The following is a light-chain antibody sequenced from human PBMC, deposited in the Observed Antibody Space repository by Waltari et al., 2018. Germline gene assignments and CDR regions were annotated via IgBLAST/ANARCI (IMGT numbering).Light chain of an antibody. CDR1: TSNIGENY. Sequence: QSVLTQPPSVSAAPGQQVTISCSGSTSNIGENYVSWYQRLPGKDPRLLIFSNSEQPSGIPDRFYGSKSDTSATLGITGLQTGDEADYYCATWDRILSAVIIGGGTKLTVL. V-gene: IGLV1-51*01. CDR3: ATWDRILSAVI. J-gene: IGLJ2*01. CDR2: SNS.